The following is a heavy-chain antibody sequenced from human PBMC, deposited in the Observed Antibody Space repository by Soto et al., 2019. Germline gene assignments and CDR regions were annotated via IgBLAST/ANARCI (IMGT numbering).Heavy chain of an antibody. CDR1: GGSVSSGSYY. Sequence: PSETLSLTCTVSGGSVSSGSYYWSWIRQPPGKGLEWIGYIYYSGSTNYNPSLKSRVTISVDTSKNQFSLKLSSVTAADTAVYYCARDSSSGWLNFDYWGQGTLVTVSS. V-gene: IGHV4-61*01. D-gene: IGHD6-19*01. J-gene: IGHJ4*02. CDR3: ARDSSSGWLNFDY. CDR2: IYYSGST.